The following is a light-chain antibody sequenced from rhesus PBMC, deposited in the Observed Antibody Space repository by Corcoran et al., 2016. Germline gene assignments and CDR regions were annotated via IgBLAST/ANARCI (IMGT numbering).Light chain of an antibody. J-gene: IGKJ2*01. CDR3: QQHNSHPYS. Sequence: DIQMTQSPSSLSASVGDRVTITCRASQTISSYLAWYQQKPGKVPKLLIYALSSLESGVPSRFSGSGSGTDFTLTISSLQPEDFATYYCQQHNSHPYSFGQGTKVEIK. CDR2: ALS. CDR1: QTISSY. V-gene: IGKV1-44*01.